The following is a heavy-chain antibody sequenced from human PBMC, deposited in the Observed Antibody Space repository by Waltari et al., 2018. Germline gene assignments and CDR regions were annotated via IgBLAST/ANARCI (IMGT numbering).Heavy chain of an antibody. Sequence: QLQLQESGPGLVKPSETLSLTCTVSGGSISSSSYYWGWLRQPPGKGLEWIGSIYYSGSTYYNPSLKSRVTISVDTSKNQFSLKLSSVTAADTAVYYCARNGGYYYDSSGPYYFDYWGQGTLVTVSS. V-gene: IGHV4-39*01. CDR3: ARNGGYYYDSSGPYYFDY. J-gene: IGHJ4*02. CDR1: GGSISSSSYY. D-gene: IGHD3-22*01. CDR2: IYYSGST.